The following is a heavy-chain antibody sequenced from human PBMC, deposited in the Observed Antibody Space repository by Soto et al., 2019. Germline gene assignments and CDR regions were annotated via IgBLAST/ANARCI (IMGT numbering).Heavy chain of an antibody. J-gene: IGHJ4*02. CDR2: IYYSGST. Sequence: PSETLSLTCTVSGGSISSGDYYWSWIRQPPGKGLEWIGYIYYSGSTYYNPSLKSRVTISIDTSKNQFSLQLSSVTAADTAVYLCARVDIVSIYYFDYWGQGTLVTVSS. CDR1: GGSISSGDYY. V-gene: IGHV4-30-4*01. D-gene: IGHD5-12*01. CDR3: ARVDIVSIYYFDY.